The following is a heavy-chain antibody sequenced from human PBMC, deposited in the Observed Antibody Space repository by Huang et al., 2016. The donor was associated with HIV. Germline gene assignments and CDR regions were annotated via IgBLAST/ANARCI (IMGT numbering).Heavy chain of an antibody. CDR3: AKDRSPAIPGGGAFDI. D-gene: IGHD1-26*01. V-gene: IGHV3-23*01. CDR1: GFTFRTYA. Sequence: EVQLLESGGGLVQPGGFLRLSCAASGFTFRTYAMSWVRQAPGKGLEGVSAISRSGGSTYYADSVKGRFTISRDNSKNTLYLQMNSLRAEDTAIYYCAKDRSPAIPGGGAFDIWGQGTMVTVSS. CDR2: ISRSGGST. J-gene: IGHJ3*02.